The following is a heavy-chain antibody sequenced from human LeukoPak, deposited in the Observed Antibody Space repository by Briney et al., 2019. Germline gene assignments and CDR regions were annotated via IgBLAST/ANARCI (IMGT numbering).Heavy chain of an antibody. CDR3: ARDATSTTKFDP. Sequence: ASVKVSCKTSGYTFTDYYMHWVRQAPGQGLEWLGRINPNSGGTNYAQKFQARVTMTRDPSTSTVYMVLSRLTSDDTAVYYCARDATSTTKFDPWGQGTLVTVSS. CDR1: GYTFTDYY. D-gene: IGHD2-2*01. V-gene: IGHV1-2*06. CDR2: INPNSGGT. J-gene: IGHJ5*02.